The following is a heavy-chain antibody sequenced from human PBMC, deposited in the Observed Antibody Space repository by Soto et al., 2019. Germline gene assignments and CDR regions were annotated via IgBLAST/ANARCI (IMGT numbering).Heavy chain of an antibody. Sequence: EVQLVESGGTLVQPGGSLRLSCEGSGFAFGSYWMTWVRQAPGKGLEWVANIRGDGSKKSYLDSVSGRFTIFRDNAENSLYLQMNSLRDEDTALYCCAEDVSPGSSSMYLDAFDIWGQGTMVTVSS. CDR1: GFAFGSYW. D-gene: IGHD6-13*01. CDR3: AEDVSPGSSSMYLDAFDI. V-gene: IGHV3-7*05. CDR2: IRGDGSKK. J-gene: IGHJ3*02.